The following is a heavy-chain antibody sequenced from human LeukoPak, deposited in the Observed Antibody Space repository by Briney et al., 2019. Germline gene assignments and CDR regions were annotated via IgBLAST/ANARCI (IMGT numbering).Heavy chain of an antibody. CDR1: GGSISSYY. CDR2: IYSSGST. J-gene: IGHJ4*02. D-gene: IGHD3-22*01. CDR3: ARQREYYESSGYYSFDY. V-gene: IGHV4-59*08. Sequence: SETLSLTCTVSGGSISSYYCSCIRQPPGKGLEWIGYIYSSGSTNYNPSLKSRVTISVDTSKNQFSLKLSSVTAADTAVYYCARQREYYESSGYYSFDYWGQGTLVTVSS.